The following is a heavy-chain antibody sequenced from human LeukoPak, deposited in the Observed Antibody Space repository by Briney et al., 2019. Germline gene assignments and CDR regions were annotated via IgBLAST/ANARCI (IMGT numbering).Heavy chain of an antibody. CDR1: GFTFSSYW. Sequence: GGSLRLSCAASGFTFSSYWMHWVRQAPGKGLEWVSVIYSGGSTYYADSVKGRFTISRDNSKNTLYLQMNSLRAEDTAVYYCASGGYYYYYGMDVWGQGTTVTVSS. CDR2: IYSGGST. V-gene: IGHV3-53*01. J-gene: IGHJ6*02. D-gene: IGHD2-15*01. CDR3: ASGGYYYYYGMDV.